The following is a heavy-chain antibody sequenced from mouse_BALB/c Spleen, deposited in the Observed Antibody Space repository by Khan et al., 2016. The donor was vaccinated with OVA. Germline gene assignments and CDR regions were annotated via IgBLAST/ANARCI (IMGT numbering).Heavy chain of an antibody. CDR3: AREPTDAMDY. CDR1: GFSLANYG. CDR2: IWAGGGT. V-gene: IGHV2-9*02. J-gene: IGHJ4*01. Sequence: QVQLKESGPGLVAPSQSLSITCTVAGFSLANYGVHWIRQPPGKGLEWLGIIWAGGGTNYNSALRSRLTIRKANSRSQVFLKLSSLQTDDTAMYNCAREPTDAMDYRDQGTSVTVSS.